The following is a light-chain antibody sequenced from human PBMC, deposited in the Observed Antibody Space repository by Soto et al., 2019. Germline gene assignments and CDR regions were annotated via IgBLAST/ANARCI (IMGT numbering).Light chain of an antibody. CDR2: LGS. CDR1: QSLLHSNGYNY. CDR3: MQALQPPKT. J-gene: IGKJ1*01. Sequence: DIVMTQSPLSLPVTPGEPASISCRSSQSLLHSNGYNYLDWYLQKPGQSPQLLIYLGSNRASGVPDRFSGSGSGTDCTLKISRVEAEEVGVYYFMQALQPPKTFGQGTKVEIK. V-gene: IGKV2-28*01.